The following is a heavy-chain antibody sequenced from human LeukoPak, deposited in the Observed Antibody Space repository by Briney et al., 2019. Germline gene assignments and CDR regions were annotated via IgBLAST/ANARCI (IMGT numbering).Heavy chain of an antibody. CDR3: ARRGESTTYGDYRFDY. J-gene: IGHJ4*02. CDR1: GFTFSSYS. CDR2: ISSDSNYI. V-gene: IGHV3-21*04. Sequence: GGSLRLSCAASGFTFSSYSMNWVRQAPGKGLEWVSSISSDSNYIYYADSVKGRFTISRDNAKNSLYLQMNSLRAEDTAVYYCARRGESTTYGDYRFDYWGQGTLVTVSS. D-gene: IGHD4-17*01.